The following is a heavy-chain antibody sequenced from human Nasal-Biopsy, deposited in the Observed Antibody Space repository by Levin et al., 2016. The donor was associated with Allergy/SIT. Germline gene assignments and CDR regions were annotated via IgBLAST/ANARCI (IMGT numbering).Heavy chain of an antibody. V-gene: IGHV3-23*01. CDR2: ISGSSDFI. CDR3: AKQYGSGSFYVGLDYDF. J-gene: IGHJ4*02. Sequence: GGSLRLSCSASGFSFSSYGMSWVRLAPGKGLQWVSAISGSSDFIYYADSVKGRFTISRDESKSTLYLQMNSLRAEDSSMYFCAKQYGSGSFYVGLDYDFWGQGTLVTVSS. CDR1: GFSFSSYG. D-gene: IGHD3-10*01.